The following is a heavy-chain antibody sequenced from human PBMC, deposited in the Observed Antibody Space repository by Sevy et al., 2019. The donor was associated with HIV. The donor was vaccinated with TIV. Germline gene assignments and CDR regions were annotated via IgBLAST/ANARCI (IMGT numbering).Heavy chain of an antibody. Sequence: GGSLRLSCAVSGFNFSNYSMDWVRQALGKGLEWVSSISSSGSYIYYSDSLKGRITISRDNAKNSVYLQMNSLRAEDTAVYYCASQFDYWGQGTLVTVSS. J-gene: IGHJ4*02. CDR2: ISSSGSYI. V-gene: IGHV3-21*01. CDR1: GFNFSNYS. CDR3: ASQFDY.